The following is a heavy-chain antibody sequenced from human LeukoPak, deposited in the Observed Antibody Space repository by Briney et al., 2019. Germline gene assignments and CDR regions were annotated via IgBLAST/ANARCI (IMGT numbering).Heavy chain of an antibody. J-gene: IGHJ4*02. V-gene: IGHV3-23*01. CDR1: GFTFSSYA. CDR3: AKDPSPYSSSWNHFDY. CDR2: ISGSGGST. Sequence: GGSLRLSCVASGFTFSSYAMSWVRQAPGKGLEWVSAISGSGGSTYYADSVKGRFTISRDNSKNTLYLQMNSLRAEDTAVYYCAKDPSPYSSSWNHFDYWGQGTLVTVSS. D-gene: IGHD6-13*01.